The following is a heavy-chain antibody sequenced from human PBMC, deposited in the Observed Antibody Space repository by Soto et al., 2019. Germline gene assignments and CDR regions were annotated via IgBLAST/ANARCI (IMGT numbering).Heavy chain of an antibody. Sequence: GASVKVSCKASGVTFSSYAISWVRQAPGQGLEWMGGIIPIFGTANYAQKFQGRVTITADKSTSTAYMELSSLRSEDTAVYYCARVISSSDPFDYWGQGTLVTVSS. CDR1: GVTFSSYA. CDR2: IIPIFGTA. D-gene: IGHD6-6*01. J-gene: IGHJ4*02. CDR3: ARVISSSDPFDY. V-gene: IGHV1-69*06.